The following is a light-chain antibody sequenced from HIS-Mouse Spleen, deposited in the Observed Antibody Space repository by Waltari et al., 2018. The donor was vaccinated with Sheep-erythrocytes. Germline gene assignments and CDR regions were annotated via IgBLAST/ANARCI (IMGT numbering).Light chain of an antibody. J-gene: IGLJ3*02. CDR3: CSYAGSSTWV. Sequence: QSALTQPRSVSGSPGQSVTISCTGTSSDVGGYNYVSWYQQHPGKAPKLMIYDVSKRPSAVSHRFAGSKSGNTASLTISGLQAEDEADYYCCSYAGSSTWVFGGGTKLTVL. CDR1: SSDVGGYNY. CDR2: DVS. V-gene: IGLV2-11*01.